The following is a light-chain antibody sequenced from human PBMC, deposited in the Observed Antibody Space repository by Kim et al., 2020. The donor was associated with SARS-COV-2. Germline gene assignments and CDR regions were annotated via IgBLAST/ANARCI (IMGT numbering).Light chain of an antibody. CDR3: QQLNSYPRT. CDR2: TAS. V-gene: IGKV1-9*01. Sequence: VSVGAGVTITCRASQGISSYLAWYQQKPGKGPKLLIYTASTLQSGVPSRFSGSGSGTDFTLTISSLQPEDFATYYCQQLNSYPRTFGQGTKLEI. J-gene: IGKJ2*01. CDR1: QGISSY.